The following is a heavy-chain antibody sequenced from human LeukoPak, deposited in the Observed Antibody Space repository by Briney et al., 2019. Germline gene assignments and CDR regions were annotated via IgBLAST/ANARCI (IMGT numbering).Heavy chain of an antibody. V-gene: IGHV3-7*03. D-gene: IGHD6-19*01. J-gene: IGHJ4*02. CDR1: GFTFSTYW. CDR2: IHQDGNEK. Sequence: PGGSLRLSCAASGFTFSTYWMSWVRQAPGKGLEWVANIHQDGNEKYYVDSVKGRFTISRDNAKNSLYLQMHSLRAEDTALYYCARGSGIAVAGTLSFDYWGQGTLVTVSS. CDR3: ARGSGIAVAGTLSFDY.